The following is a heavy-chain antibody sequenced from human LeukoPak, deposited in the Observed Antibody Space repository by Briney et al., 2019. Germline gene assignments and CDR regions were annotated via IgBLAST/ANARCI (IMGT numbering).Heavy chain of an antibody. Sequence: GGSLRLSCAASGFTFSSYAMSWVRQAPGKGLEWVSAISGSGGSTYYADSVKGRFTISRDNSKNTLYLQMNSLRAGDTAVYYCARGYDFWSGYTTENLMIGMDVWGQGTTVTVSS. V-gene: IGHV3-23*01. J-gene: IGHJ6*02. CDR3: ARGYDFWSGYTTENLMIGMDV. CDR2: ISGSGGST. CDR1: GFTFSSYA. D-gene: IGHD3-3*01.